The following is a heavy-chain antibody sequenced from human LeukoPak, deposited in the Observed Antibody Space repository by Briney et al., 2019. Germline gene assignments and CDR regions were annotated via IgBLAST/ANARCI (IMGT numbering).Heavy chain of an antibody. D-gene: IGHD7-27*01. CDR1: GDSISSGSYY. J-gene: IGHJ3*02. CDR3: ARARSGAFDI. Sequence: TLSLTCTVSGDSISSGSYYWSWIRQPAGKGLEWIGRIHTSGSTNYSPSLKSRVTISVDTSKNQFSLKLTSVTAADTAVYYRARARSGAFDIWGQGTMVTVSS. V-gene: IGHV4-61*02. CDR2: IHTSGST.